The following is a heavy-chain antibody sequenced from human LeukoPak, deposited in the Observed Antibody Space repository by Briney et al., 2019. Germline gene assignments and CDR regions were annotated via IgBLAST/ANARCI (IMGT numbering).Heavy chain of an antibody. D-gene: IGHD1-26*01. Sequence: GGSLRLSCAASGFSFRSYGMSWVRQAPGKGLEWVGRIKSKTDGGTTDYAAPVKGRFTISRDDSKNTLYLQMNSLKTEDTAVYYCTTRRGSYHFADYWGQGTLVTVSS. CDR1: GFSFRSYG. V-gene: IGHV3-15*01. J-gene: IGHJ4*02. CDR2: IKSKTDGGTT. CDR3: TTRRGSYHFADY.